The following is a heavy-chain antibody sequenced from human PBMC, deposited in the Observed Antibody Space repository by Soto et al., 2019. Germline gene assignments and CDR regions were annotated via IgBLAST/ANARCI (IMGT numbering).Heavy chain of an antibody. V-gene: IGHV3-21*06. CDR1: GFTFTRYS. CDR2: ISSTTTYI. CDR3: ARESEDLTSNLDY. D-gene: IGHD7-27*01. J-gene: IGHJ4*02. Sequence: EGSLRLSFAASGFTFTRYSMNWVRQAPGKGLEWVSSISSTTTYIYYGDAMKGRFTISRDNAKNSLYLEMNSLRDEDTAVYYCARESEDLTSNLDYWGQGTLVTVSS.